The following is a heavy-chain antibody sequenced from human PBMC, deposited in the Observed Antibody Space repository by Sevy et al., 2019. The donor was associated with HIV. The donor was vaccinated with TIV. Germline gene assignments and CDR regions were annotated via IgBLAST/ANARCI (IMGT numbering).Heavy chain of an antibody. D-gene: IGHD6-13*01. J-gene: IGHJ4*02. CDR3: VRVPAAAGTRGYFDY. CDR2: INPTSGGT. Sequence: ASVKVSCKTSGYSFSGYNMHWVRQAPGQGLEWMGRINPTSGGTKLSEMFQGRVTMTRDMSISTAYMELSSLRSDDTAVYYCVRVPAAAGTRGYFDYWGQGTLVTVSS. CDR1: GYSFSGYN. V-gene: IGHV1-2*06.